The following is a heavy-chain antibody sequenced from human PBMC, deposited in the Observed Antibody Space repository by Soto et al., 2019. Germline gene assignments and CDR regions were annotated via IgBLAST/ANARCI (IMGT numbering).Heavy chain of an antibody. D-gene: IGHD3-3*01. V-gene: IGHV3-23*01. CDR3: AKEGGITIFGVVTAVVGVDPYYYGMDV. CDR2: ISGSGGST. Sequence: GGSLRLSCAASGFTFSSYAMSWVRQAPGKGLEWVSAISGSGGSTYYADSVKGRFTISRDNSKNTLYLQMNSLRAEDTAVYYCAKEGGITIFGVVTAVVGVDPYYYGMDVWGQGTTVTVSS. J-gene: IGHJ6*02. CDR1: GFTFSSYA.